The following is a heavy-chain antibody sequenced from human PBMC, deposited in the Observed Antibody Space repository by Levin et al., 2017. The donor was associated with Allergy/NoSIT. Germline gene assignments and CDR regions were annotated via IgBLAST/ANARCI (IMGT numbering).Heavy chain of an antibody. Sequence: ASVKVSCKASGYTFTSYDINWVRQATGQGLEWMGWMNPNSGNTGYAQKFQGRVTMTRNTSISTAYMELSSLRSEDTAVYYCARGLRYSGTLPLGYWGQGTLVTVSS. CDR3: ARGLRYSGTLPLGY. CDR2: MNPNSGNT. V-gene: IGHV1-8*01. J-gene: IGHJ4*02. D-gene: IGHD1-26*01. CDR1: GYTFTSYD.